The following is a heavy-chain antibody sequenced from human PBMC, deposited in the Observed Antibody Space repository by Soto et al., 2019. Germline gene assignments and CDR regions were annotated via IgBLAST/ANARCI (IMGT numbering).Heavy chain of an antibody. Sequence: EVQLLESGGGVIQQGGSLRLSCATFGFSFSNYAMSWVRQAPGKGLEWVSGFGVDYVSYYADSVRGRFTISRDNSKNTLYLPMNRLRAADTDLYYCAKAKGSFDHTVPAQWGQGTLVTVSS. CDR3: AKAKGSFDHTVPAQ. D-gene: IGHD4-17*01. CDR2: FGVDYVS. V-gene: IGHV3-23*01. J-gene: IGHJ4*02. CDR1: GFSFSNYA.